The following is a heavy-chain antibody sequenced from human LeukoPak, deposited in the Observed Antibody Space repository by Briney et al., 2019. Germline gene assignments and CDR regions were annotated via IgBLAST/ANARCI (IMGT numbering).Heavy chain of an antibody. V-gene: IGHV3-23*01. Sequence: GGSLRLSCAASGFTFSSYAMSWVRQAPGKGLEWVSAISGSGGSTYYAGSVKGRFTISRDNSKNTLYLQMNSLRAEDTAVYYCAKEEDIVVVPAAIDIGGFDYWGQGTLVTVSS. J-gene: IGHJ4*02. D-gene: IGHD2-2*01. CDR1: GFTFSSYA. CDR3: AKEEDIVVVPAAIDIGGFDY. CDR2: ISGSGGST.